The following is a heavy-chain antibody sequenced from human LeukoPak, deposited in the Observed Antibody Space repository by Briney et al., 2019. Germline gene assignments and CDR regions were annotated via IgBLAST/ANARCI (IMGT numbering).Heavy chain of an antibody. Sequence: PGRSLRLSCAASGFTFSSYGMNWARQAPGKGLEWVASIMKDGGQKKYVDSVKGRFTISRDNAQNSLYLQMSGLRAEDTAMYYCVRDADFYKGDYWGQGTLVTVSS. CDR2: IMKDGGQK. D-gene: IGHD5-24*01. CDR3: VRDADFYKGDY. CDR1: GFTFSSYG. J-gene: IGHJ4*02. V-gene: IGHV3-7*03.